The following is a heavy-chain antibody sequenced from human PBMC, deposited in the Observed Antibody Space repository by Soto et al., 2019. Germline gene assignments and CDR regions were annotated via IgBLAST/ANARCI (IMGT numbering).Heavy chain of an antibody. J-gene: IGHJ6*02. CDR2: IYYSGST. CDR1: GGSISSGGYY. V-gene: IGHV4-31*03. CDR3: ARDEMGGGSSLIYYYGMDV. D-gene: IGHD2-15*01. Sequence: QVQLQESGPGLVKPSQTLSLTCTVSGGSISSGGYYWSWIRQHPGKGLEWIGYIYYSGSTYYNPSLKGRVTISVDTSKNQFSLKLSSVTAADTAVYYCARDEMGGGSSLIYYYGMDVWGQGTTVTVSS.